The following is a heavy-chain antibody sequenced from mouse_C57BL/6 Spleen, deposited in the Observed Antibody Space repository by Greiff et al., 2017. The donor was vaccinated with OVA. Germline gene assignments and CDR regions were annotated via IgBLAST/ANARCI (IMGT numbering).Heavy chain of an antibody. Sequence: EVQLQQSGPVLVKPGASVKMSCKASGYTFTDSYMNWVKQSHGKSLEWIGVINPYNGGTSYNQKFKGKATLTVDKSASTAYMELNSLTSEDSAVYYCARGEAADYWGQGTTLTVSS. CDR1: GYTFTDSY. V-gene: IGHV1-19*01. D-gene: IGHD3-2*02. CDR2: INPYNGGT. CDR3: ARGEAADY. J-gene: IGHJ2*01.